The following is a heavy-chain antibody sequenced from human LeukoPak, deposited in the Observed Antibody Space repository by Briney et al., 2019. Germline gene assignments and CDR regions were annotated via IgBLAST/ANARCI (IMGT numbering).Heavy chain of an antibody. CDR1: ENRLTQLP. D-gene: IGHD3/OR15-3a*01. CDR2: FPPENDVP. Sequence: VRVSCKLSENRLTQLPMHWVRQAPGEGLEWVGGFPPENDVPLCAQKFQGRVAMTTDTSTDTAYLELRSLRSDDTAVYFCATLLDSFWSGHSVPPEDYWGQGTLVTVSS. J-gene: IGHJ4*02. CDR3: ATLLDSFWSGHSVPPEDY. V-gene: IGHV1-24*01.